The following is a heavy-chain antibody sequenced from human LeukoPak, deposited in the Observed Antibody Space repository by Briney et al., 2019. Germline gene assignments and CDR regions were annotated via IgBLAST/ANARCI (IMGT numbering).Heavy chain of an antibody. Sequence: PSETLSLTCTVSGYSISSGYYWGWIRQPPGKGLEWIGSIYHSGSTYYNPSLKSRVTISVDTSKNQFSLKLSSVTAADTAVYYCARDYVFAWSGYFDYWGQGTLVTVSS. CDR2: IYHSGST. V-gene: IGHV4-38-2*02. CDR3: ARDYVFAWSGYFDY. D-gene: IGHD3-3*01. J-gene: IGHJ4*02. CDR1: GYSISSGYY.